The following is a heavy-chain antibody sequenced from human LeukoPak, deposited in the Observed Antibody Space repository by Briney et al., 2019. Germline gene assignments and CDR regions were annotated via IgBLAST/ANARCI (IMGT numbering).Heavy chain of an antibody. J-gene: IGHJ4*02. CDR1: GGSISSSSYY. D-gene: IGHD5-18*01. V-gene: IGHV4-39*01. CDR2: IYYSGST. Sequence: PSETLSLTCTVSGGSISSSSYYWGWIRQHPGKGLEWIGSIYYSGSTYYNPSLKSRVTISVDTSKNQFSLKLSSVTAADTAVYYCARIQLWQDYWGQGTLVTVSS. CDR3: ARIQLWQDY.